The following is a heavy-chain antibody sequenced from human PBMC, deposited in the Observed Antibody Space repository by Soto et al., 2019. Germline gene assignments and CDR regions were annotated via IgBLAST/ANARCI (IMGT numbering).Heavy chain of an antibody. Sequence: ASVKVSCKGSGYTFTSYDINLVRQATGKGIEWMGCMNPNNGNAGYAQKFRGRITMTRNTSISTAYMELSSLRSEDTALYYCARRAAAGADYWGQGILVTVSS. V-gene: IGHV1-8*01. CDR1: GYTFTSYD. J-gene: IGHJ4*02. D-gene: IGHD6-13*01. CDR2: MNPNNGNA. CDR3: ARRAAAGADY.